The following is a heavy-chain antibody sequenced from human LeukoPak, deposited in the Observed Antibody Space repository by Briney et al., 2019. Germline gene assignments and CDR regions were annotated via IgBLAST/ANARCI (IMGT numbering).Heavy chain of an antibody. V-gene: IGHV4-34*01. CDR2: INHSGST. CDR3: ATLSTPTTWTQLSYYFDY. J-gene: IGHJ4*02. D-gene: IGHD5-18*01. Sequence: SETLSLTCAVYGGSFSGYYWSWIRQPPGKGLEWIGEINHSGSTNYNPSLKSRVTISVDTSKNQFSLKLSSVTAADTAVYYCATLSTPTTWTQLSYYFDYWGQGTLVTVSS. CDR1: GGSFSGYY.